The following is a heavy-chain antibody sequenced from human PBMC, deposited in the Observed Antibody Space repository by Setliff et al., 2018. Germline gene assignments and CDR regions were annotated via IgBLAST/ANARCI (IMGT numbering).Heavy chain of an antibody. V-gene: IGHV4-4*08. Sequence: PSETLSLTCTVSGGSISGDSWSWIRQPPGKGLEWIGYSSTSGCTNCNPSLESRVTISVDTSSKHFSLILTSVTAADTAVYYCARDQYISGWYGPPESYFDCWGLGILVTVSS. D-gene: IGHD6-19*01. CDR1: GGSISGDS. CDR3: ARDQYISGWYGPPESYFDC. J-gene: IGHJ4*01. CDR2: SSTSGCT.